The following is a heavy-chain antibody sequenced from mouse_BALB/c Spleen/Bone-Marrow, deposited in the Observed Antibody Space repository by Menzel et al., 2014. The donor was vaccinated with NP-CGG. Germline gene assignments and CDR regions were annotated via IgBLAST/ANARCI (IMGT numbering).Heavy chain of an antibody. J-gene: IGHJ2*01. D-gene: IGHD1-1*01. V-gene: IGHV7-3*02. CDR1: GFTFTDYY. Sequence: EVKLQESGGGLVQPGGSLRLSCATSGFTFTDYYMSWVRQPPGKALEWLGFIRNKANGYTTEHSASVKGRFTISRDNSQSILYLQMNTPRAEDSATYYCARDRGGLLHDYWGQGTTLTVSS. CDR2: IRNKANGYTT. CDR3: ARDRGGLLHDY.